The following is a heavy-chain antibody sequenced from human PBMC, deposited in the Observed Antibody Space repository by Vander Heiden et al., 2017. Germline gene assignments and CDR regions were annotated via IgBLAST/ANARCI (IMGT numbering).Heavy chain of an antibody. Sequence: EVQLVESGGGLVKPGGSLRPSCAAPGFTFNNAWMGWVSQAPGKGLEWVGRIKSKTDGGTTDYAAPVKGRFSISRDDSKTTLYLQMNSLKTEDTAVYYCTTSTNSAPWGQGTLVTVSS. J-gene: IGHJ5*02. CDR3: TTSTNSAP. CDR1: GFTFNNAW. V-gene: IGHV3-15*01. CDR2: IKSKTDGGTT. D-gene: IGHD3-10*01.